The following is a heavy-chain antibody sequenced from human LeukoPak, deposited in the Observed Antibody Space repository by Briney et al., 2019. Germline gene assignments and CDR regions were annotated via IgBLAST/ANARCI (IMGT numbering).Heavy chain of an antibody. V-gene: IGHV4-39*01. CDR3: ARHASVPGDYVIEWNYYYGMDV. CDR1: GGSISSSSYY. D-gene: IGHD4-17*01. CDR2: IYYSGST. J-gene: IGHJ6*02. Sequence: SETLSLTCTVSGGSISSSSYYWGWIRQPPGKGLEWIGSIYYSGSTYYNPSLKSRVTISVYTSKNQFSLKLSSVTAADTAVYYCARHASVPGDYVIEWNYYYGMDVWGQGTTVTVSS.